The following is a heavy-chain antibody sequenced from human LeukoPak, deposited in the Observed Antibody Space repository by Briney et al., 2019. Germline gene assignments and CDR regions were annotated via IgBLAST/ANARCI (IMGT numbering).Heavy chain of an antibody. CDR3: AKSIVGASGYFDY. Sequence: GGSLRLSCAASGFTFSSYSMNWVRQASGKGLEWVSSISSSSSYIYYADSVKGRFTISRDNAKSSLYLQMNSLRAEDTAVYYCAKSIVGASGYFDYWGQGTLVTVSS. D-gene: IGHD1-26*01. V-gene: IGHV3-21*01. J-gene: IGHJ4*02. CDR2: ISSSSSYI. CDR1: GFTFSSYS.